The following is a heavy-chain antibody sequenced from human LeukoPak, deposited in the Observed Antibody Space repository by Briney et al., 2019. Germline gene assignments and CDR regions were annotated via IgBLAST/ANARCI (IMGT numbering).Heavy chain of an antibody. CDR2: VHHSGRA. CDR1: DDSVSGDHY. CDR3: VGNHLVSLTVL. V-gene: IGHV4-38-2*02. D-gene: IGHD3-9*01. Sequence: SETLSLTCTVSDDSVSGDHYWGWIRQPPGKGLEWIGSVHHSGRAYYHPPLKTRVTISLDTSKNQFSLKLTSVTAADTAVYYCVGNHLVSLTVLWSQGTLVTVSS. J-gene: IGHJ4*02.